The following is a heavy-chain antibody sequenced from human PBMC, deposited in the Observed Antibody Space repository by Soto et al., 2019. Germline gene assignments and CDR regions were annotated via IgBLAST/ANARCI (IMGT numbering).Heavy chain of an antibody. J-gene: IGHJ4*02. V-gene: IGHV1-2*02. Sequence: QVQLVQSGAEVKKPGASVKVSCGASGYSFIDYYIHWVRQAPGQGFEWVGRISLKSGGTNPSQKFEGRVTMTWDTSLNTAYMELSSLKSDDTAVYYCARPPGYISDWYYFDLWGQGTRVTVSS. CDR2: ISLKSGGT. CDR3: ARPPGYISDWYYFDL. CDR1: GYSFIDYY. D-gene: IGHD3-9*01.